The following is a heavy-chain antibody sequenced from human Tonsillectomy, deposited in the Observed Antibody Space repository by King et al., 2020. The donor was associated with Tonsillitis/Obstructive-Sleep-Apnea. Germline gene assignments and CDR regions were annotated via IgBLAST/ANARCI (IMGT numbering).Heavy chain of an antibody. V-gene: IGHV3-9*01. Sequence: VQLVESGGGLVQPGRSLRLSCAASGFTFDDYAMYWVRQAPGKGLEWVSGISYNSGSIGYADSVKGRFTISRDNAKNSLYLQMNSLRAEDTALYYCAKDIGLYYGSGGPHAPWGPFDYWGQGTLVTVSS. J-gene: IGHJ4*02. D-gene: IGHD3-10*01. CDR3: AKDIGLYYGSGGPHAPWGPFDY. CDR2: ISYNSGSI. CDR1: GFTFDDYA.